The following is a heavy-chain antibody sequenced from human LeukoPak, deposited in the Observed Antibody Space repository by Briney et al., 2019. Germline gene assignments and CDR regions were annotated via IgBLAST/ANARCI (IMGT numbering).Heavy chain of an antibody. Sequence: ASVKVSCKASGYTFTGSYMHWGRQAPGQGLEWMGWINPNSGGTNYAQKFQGRVTMTRDTSISTAYMELSRLRSDDTAVYFCARGVGGLGNMDVWGKGTTVIISS. J-gene: IGHJ6*03. V-gene: IGHV1-2*02. D-gene: IGHD3-16*01. CDR3: ARGVGGLGNMDV. CDR1: GYTFTGSY. CDR2: INPNSGGT.